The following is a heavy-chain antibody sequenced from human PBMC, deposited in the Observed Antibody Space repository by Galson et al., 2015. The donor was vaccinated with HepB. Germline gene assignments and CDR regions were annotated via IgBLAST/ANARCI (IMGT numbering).Heavy chain of an antibody. V-gene: IGHV5-51*01. Sequence: QSGAEVKKPGESLKISCKGSGYSFTSYWIGWVRQMPGKGLEWMGIIYPGDSDTRYSPSFQGQVTISADKSISTAYLQWSSLKASDTAMYYCARHPPRNYDILTGYIGWFDPWGQGTLVTVSS. CDR2: IYPGDSDT. CDR3: ARHPPRNYDILTGYIGWFDP. CDR1: GYSFTSYW. J-gene: IGHJ5*02. D-gene: IGHD3-9*01.